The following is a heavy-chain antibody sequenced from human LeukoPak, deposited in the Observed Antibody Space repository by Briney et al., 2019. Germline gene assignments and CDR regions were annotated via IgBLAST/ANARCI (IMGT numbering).Heavy chain of an antibody. CDR1: GGSISSGGYY. CDR3: ARDGGRPHCSSTSCYEGGQRADY. Sequence: PSQTLSLTCTVSGGSISSGGYYWSWIRQPPGKGLEWIGYIYHSGSTYYNPSLKSRVTISVDRSKNQFSLKLSSVTAADTAVYYCARDGGRPHCSSTSCYEGGQRADYWGQGTLVTVSS. CDR2: IYHSGST. D-gene: IGHD2-2*01. J-gene: IGHJ4*02. V-gene: IGHV4-30-2*01.